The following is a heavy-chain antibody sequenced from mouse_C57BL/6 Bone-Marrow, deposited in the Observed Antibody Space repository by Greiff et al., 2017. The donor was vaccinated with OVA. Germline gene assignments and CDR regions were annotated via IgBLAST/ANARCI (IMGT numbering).Heavy chain of an antibody. D-gene: IGHD6-1*01. J-gene: IGHJ2*01. CDR1: GYTFTSYW. CDR3: ATWGSYPY. CDR2: INPSGGYT. Sequence: QVQLKQSGADLVKPGASVKLSCKASGYTFTSYWMHWVKQRPGQGLEWIGTINPSGGYTKYNQKFKDKATLTADKSSSTAYMQLSSLTYEDAAVYYCATWGSYPYWGQGTTLTVSA. V-gene: IGHV1-7*01.